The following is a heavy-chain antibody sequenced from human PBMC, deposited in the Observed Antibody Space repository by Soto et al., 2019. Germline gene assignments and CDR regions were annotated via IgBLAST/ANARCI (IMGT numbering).Heavy chain of an antibody. CDR2: IYYSGST. V-gene: IGHV4-31*03. Sequence: SETLSLTCTVSGGSISSGGYYWSWIRQHPGKGLEWIGYIYYSGSTYYNPSLKSRVTISVDTSKNQFPLKLSSVTAADTAVYYCARGVDCSSTSCYVPVNWFDPWGQGTLVTVSS. CDR3: ARGVDCSSTSCYVPVNWFDP. J-gene: IGHJ5*02. D-gene: IGHD2-2*01. CDR1: GGSISSGGYY.